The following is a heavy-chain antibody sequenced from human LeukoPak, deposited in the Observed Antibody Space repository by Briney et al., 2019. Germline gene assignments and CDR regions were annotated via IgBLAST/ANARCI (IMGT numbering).Heavy chain of an antibody. CDR2: ISGSGGST. D-gene: IGHD6-19*01. CDR1: GFTFSSYA. Sequence: PGGSLRLSCAASGFTFSSYAMSWVRQAPGKGLEWVSAISGSGGSTYYADSVKGRFTISRDNSKKTLYLQMNSLRAEDTAVYYCAKGKGRIAVAGTGNAFDIWGQGTMVTVSS. V-gene: IGHV3-23*01. J-gene: IGHJ3*02. CDR3: AKGKGRIAVAGTGNAFDI.